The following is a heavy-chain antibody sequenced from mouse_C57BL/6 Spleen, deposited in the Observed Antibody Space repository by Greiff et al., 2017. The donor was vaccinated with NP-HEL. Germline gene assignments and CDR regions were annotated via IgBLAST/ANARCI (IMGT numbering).Heavy chain of an antibody. CDR3: ARGKDYYGSSYRYFDV. D-gene: IGHD1-1*01. CDR2: ILPGSGST. J-gene: IGHJ1*03. CDR1: GYTFTGYW. Sequence: LQESGAELMKPGASVKLSCKATGYTFTGYWIEWVKQRPGHGLEWIGEILPGSGSTNYNEKVKGKATFTADTSSNTAYMQLSSLTTEDSAIYYCARGKDYYGSSYRYFDVWGTGTTVTVSS. V-gene: IGHV1-9*01.